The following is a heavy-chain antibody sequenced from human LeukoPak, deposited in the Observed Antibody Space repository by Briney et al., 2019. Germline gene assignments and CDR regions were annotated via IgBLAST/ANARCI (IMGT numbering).Heavy chain of an antibody. Sequence: ASVKVSCKASGYTFTSYYMHWVRQAPGQGLEWMGIINPSGGSTSCAQKFQGRVTMTRDTSTSTVYMELSSLRSEDTAVYYCAREQNQLLFDYWGQGTLVTVSS. V-gene: IGHV1-46*01. CDR2: INPSGGST. J-gene: IGHJ4*02. CDR1: GYTFTSYY. D-gene: IGHD2-2*01. CDR3: AREQNQLLFDY.